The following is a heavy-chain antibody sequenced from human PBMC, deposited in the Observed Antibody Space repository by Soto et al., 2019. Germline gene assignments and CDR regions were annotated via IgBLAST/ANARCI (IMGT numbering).Heavy chain of an antibody. D-gene: IGHD3-22*01. CDR3: TTQKNYYDSSGYFDY. Sequence: GGSLRLSCAASGFTFSNAWMNWVRQAPGKGLEWVGRIKSKTDGGTTDYAAPVKGRFTISRGDSKNTLYLQMNSLKTEDTAVYYCTTQKNYYDSSGYFDYWGQGTLVTVSS. J-gene: IGHJ4*02. CDR1: GFTFSNAW. CDR2: IKSKTDGGTT. V-gene: IGHV3-15*07.